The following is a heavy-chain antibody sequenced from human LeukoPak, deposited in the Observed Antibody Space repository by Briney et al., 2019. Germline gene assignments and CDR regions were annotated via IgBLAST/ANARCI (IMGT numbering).Heavy chain of an antibody. CDR3: STEDKYCKTTTCDDY. J-gene: IGHJ4*02. D-gene: IGHD2/OR15-2a*01. V-gene: IGHV1-2*02. CDR1: GYAFTVRD. CDR2: IKPYSGFT. Sequence: GASVKVSCKASGYAFTVRDMHWVRQVPGQGLEWMGFIKPYSGFTNYAEKFQDRVTMSRDTSITTVYMELSSLGSGDTALYYCSTEDKYCKTTTCDDYWGQGTLVTVSS.